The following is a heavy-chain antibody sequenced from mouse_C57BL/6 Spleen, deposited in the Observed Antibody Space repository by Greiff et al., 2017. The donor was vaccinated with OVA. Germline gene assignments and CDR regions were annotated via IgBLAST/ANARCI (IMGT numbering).Heavy chain of an antibody. D-gene: IGHD1-1*01. CDR1: GYAYSSSW. V-gene: IGHV1-82*01. CDR3: AREGDYYYGSSPFDY. CDR2: IYPGDGDT. J-gene: IGHJ2*01. Sequence: VQLQESGPELVKPGASVKISCKASGYAYSSSWMNWVKQRPGKGLEWIGRIYPGDGDTNYNGKFKGKATLTADKSSSTAYMQLSSLTSEDSAVYFCAREGDYYYGSSPFDYWGQGTTLTVSS.